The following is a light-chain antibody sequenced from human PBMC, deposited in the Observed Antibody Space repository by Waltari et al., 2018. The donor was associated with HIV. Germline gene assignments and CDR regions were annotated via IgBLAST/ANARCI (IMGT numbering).Light chain of an antibody. CDR2: EVS. V-gene: IGLV2-23*02. CDR1: SSAVGTYNL. Sequence: QSALTQPASVSGSPGLSINISCTGTSSAVGTYNLVSWYQQRPGKAPKLIISEVSQRPAGVSNHFSGSKSANTASLTISGLQAEDEADYYCCSYAGSTKWVFGGGTKLTVL. J-gene: IGLJ3*02. CDR3: CSYAGSTKWV.